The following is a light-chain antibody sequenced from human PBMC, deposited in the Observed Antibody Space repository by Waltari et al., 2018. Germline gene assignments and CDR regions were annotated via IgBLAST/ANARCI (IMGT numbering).Light chain of an antibody. J-gene: IGLJ1*01. CDR3: CSYNDGPYV. CDR2: EVT. Sequence: SALTQPASVSGSPGQSITISCTGTSSDVGTYHLVSWYQQHPGKAPKLMIYEVTKRPSGVSSRFSASRSGNTASLTISGLQAEDEADYYCCSYNDGPYVFGTGTKVTVL. CDR1: SSDVGTYHL. V-gene: IGLV2-23*02.